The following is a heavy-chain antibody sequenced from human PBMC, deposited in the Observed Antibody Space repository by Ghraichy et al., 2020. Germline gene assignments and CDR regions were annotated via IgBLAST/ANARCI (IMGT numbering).Heavy chain of an antibody. CDR2: IYTSGST. D-gene: IGHD7-27*01. CDR3: ARVGILGPPDYYYGMDV. Sequence: SETLSLTCTVSGGSISSYYWSWIRQPAGKGLEWIGRIYTSGSTNYNPSLKSRVTMSVDTSKNQFSLKLSSVTAADTAVYYCARVGILGPPDYYYGMDVWGQGTTVTVSS. CDR1: GGSISSYY. V-gene: IGHV4-4*07. J-gene: IGHJ6*02.